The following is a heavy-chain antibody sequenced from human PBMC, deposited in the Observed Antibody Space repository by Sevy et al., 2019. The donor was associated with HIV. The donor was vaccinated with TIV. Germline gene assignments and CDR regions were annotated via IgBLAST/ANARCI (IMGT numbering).Heavy chain of an antibody. Sequence: ASVKVSCKAPGDTLTNNYMHWVRQAPGQGLEWMGIIDPSGGNTSYAQKFQGRVTMTRDTSTSTLYMDLSSLRSEDTAVYYCGSADPAQHFDSWGQGTLVTVSS. CDR3: GSADPAQHFDS. CDR2: IDPSGGNT. V-gene: IGHV1-46*01. J-gene: IGHJ4*02. CDR1: GDTLTNNY.